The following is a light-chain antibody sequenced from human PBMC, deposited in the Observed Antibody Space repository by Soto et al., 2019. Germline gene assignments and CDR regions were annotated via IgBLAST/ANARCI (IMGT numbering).Light chain of an antibody. CDR3: QSYDTRLSGYV. CDR1: SSNIGAGYD. V-gene: IGLV1-40*01. J-gene: IGLJ1*01. Sequence: QSVLTQPPSVSGAPGQRVTISCTGSSSNIGAGYDVHWYQHLPGTAPKLLIYGNTNRPSGVPDRFSGSRSGTTASLAITGLRPDDEADYYFQSYDTRLSGYVFATGTKVTVL. CDR2: GNT.